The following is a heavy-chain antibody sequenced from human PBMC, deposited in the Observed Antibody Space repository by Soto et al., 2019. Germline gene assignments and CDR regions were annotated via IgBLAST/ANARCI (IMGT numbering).Heavy chain of an antibody. Sequence: ASVKVSCKASGYTFTSYGISWVRQAPGQGLEWMGWISAYNGNTNYAQKLQGRVTMTTDTSTGTAYMELRSLRSDDTAVYYCARDSGSYRDPRVFDYWGQGTLVTVSS. CDR2: ISAYNGNT. D-gene: IGHD1-26*01. CDR1: GYTFTSYG. CDR3: ARDSGSYRDPRVFDY. V-gene: IGHV1-18*01. J-gene: IGHJ4*02.